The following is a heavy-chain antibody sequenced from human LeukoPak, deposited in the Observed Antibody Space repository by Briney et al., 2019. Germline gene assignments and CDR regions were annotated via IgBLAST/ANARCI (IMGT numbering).Heavy chain of an antibody. CDR2: ISGSGGST. D-gene: IGHD3-22*01. V-gene: IGHV3-23*01. CDR3: AKGHYYDSSGYLDY. CDR1: GFPSSSFW. J-gene: IGHJ4*02. Sequence: GGSLRLSCAASGFPSSSFWMSWVRQAPGKGLEWVSAISGSGGSTYYADSVKGRFTISRDNSKNTLYLQMNSLRAEDTAVYYCAKGHYYDSSGYLDYWGQGTLVTVSS.